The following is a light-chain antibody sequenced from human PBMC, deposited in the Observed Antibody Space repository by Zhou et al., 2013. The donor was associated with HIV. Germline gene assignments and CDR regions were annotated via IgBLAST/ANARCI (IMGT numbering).Light chain of an antibody. CDR2: EVN. CDR3: QSYDRSLGGTV. CDR1: SSDVGGYNY. J-gene: IGLJ3*02. Sequence: QSALTQPPSASGTPGQSVTISCTGTSSDVGGYNYVAWYQQHPGKVPKIMIYEVNKRPSGVPDRFSGSKSGNTASLTVSGLQAEDEAEYYCQSYDRSLGGTVFGGGTKLTVL. V-gene: IGLV2-8*01.